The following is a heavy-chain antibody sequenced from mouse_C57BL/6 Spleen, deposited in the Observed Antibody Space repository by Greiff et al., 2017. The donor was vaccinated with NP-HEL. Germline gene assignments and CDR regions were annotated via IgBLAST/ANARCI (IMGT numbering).Heavy chain of an antibody. CDR3: ARGNSNWYFDV. CDR1: GYSITSGYY. CDR2: ISYDGSN. J-gene: IGHJ1*03. D-gene: IGHD4-1*02. V-gene: IGHV3-6*01. Sequence: EVQLQESGPGLVKPSQSLSLTCSVTGYSITSGYYWNWIRQFPGNKLEWMGYISYDGSNNYNPSRKNRISITRDTSKNQFFLKLNSVTTEDTATYYCARGNSNWYFDVWGTGTTVTVSS.